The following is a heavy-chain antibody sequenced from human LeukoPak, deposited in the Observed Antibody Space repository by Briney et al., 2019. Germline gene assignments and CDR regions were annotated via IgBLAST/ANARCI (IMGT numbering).Heavy chain of an antibody. CDR1: GFTLSSYA. D-gene: IGHD3-3*01. CDR2: ISVGGDIT. CDR3: AKLTYDFWSGPFDY. Sequence: GGSLRLSCAASGFTLSSYAMTWVRQAPGKGLGWVSAISVGGDITSYADPVKGRFTISRDNSKNTLSLQMNSLRAEDTAVYYCAKLTYDFWSGPFDYWGQGTLVTVSS. J-gene: IGHJ4*02. V-gene: IGHV3-23*01.